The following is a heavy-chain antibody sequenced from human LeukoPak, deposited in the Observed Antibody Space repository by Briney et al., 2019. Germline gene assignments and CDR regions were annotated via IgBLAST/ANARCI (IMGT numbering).Heavy chain of an antibody. V-gene: IGHV3-53*01. CDR3: ARGLGSFRLEYFQH. CDR1: GFTVSSNY. Sequence: GGSLRLSCAASGFTVSSNYMSWVRQAPGKGLEWVSVIYSGGSTYYADSVKGRFTISRDNSKNTLYLQMNSLRAEDTAVYYCARGLGSFRLEYFQHWGQGTLVTVSS. CDR2: IYSGGST. J-gene: IGHJ1*01. D-gene: IGHD1-26*01.